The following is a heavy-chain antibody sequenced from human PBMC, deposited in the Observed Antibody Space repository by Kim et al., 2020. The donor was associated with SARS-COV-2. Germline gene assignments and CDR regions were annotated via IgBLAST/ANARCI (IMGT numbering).Heavy chain of an antibody. CDR2: ISSSSSYI. CDR1: GFTFSSYS. J-gene: IGHJ6*02. V-gene: IGHV3-21*01. Sequence: GGSLRLSCAASGFTFSSYSMNWVRQAPGKGLEWVSSISSSSSYIYYADSVKGRFTISRDNAKNSLYLQMNSLRAEDTAVYYCARDLVSGRDYDILTGYYNVISRYYGMEVWGQGTTVTVSS. D-gene: IGHD3-9*01. CDR3: ARDLVSGRDYDILTGYYNVISRYYGMEV.